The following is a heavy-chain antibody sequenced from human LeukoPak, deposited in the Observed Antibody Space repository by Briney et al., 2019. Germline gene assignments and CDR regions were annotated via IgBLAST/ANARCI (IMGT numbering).Heavy chain of an antibody. CDR2: INPSGGST. Sequence: GASVKVSCKASGYTFTSYYMHWVRQAPGQGLEWMGIINPSGGSTSYAQKFQGRVTMTRDTSTSTVYMELSSLRSEDTAVYYCARDPITIFGEAPYYMDVWGKGTTVTVSS. CDR3: ARDPITIFGEAPYYMDV. CDR1: GYTFTSYY. J-gene: IGHJ6*03. V-gene: IGHV1-46*01. D-gene: IGHD3-3*01.